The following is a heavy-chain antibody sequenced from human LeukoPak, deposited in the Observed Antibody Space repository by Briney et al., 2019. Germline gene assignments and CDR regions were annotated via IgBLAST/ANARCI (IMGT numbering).Heavy chain of an antibody. CDR2: IYYSGST. J-gene: IGHJ4*02. D-gene: IGHD5-18*01. CDR3: ARVGPQEQLWPQSHDN. V-gene: IGHV4-59*01. CDR1: NGSITNYY. Sequence: SETLSLTCTVSNGSITNYYWSWIRQPPGRRLEWIGYIYYSGSTNYNPSLKSLVTILVDTSKNQFSLKLTSVTSADTAVYYCARVGPQEQLWPQSHDNWGQGTLVTVSS.